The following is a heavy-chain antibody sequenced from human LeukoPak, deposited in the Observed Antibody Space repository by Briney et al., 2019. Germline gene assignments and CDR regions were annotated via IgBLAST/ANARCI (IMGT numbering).Heavy chain of an antibody. CDR2: ISAYNGNT. CDR3: ARDGSPVDAFDI. D-gene: IGHD2-2*03. Sequence: ASVKVSCKASGYTFTNFGISWVRQAPGQGLEWMGWISAYNGNTNYAQRLQGRVTMTTDTSTSTAYMELRSLRSDDTAVYYCARDGSPVDAFDIWGQGTMVTVSS. J-gene: IGHJ3*02. V-gene: IGHV1-18*01. CDR1: GYTFTNFG.